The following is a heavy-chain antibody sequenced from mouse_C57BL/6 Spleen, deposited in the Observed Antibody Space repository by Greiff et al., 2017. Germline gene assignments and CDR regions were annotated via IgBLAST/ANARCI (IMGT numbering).Heavy chain of an antibody. CDR2: IYPRDGST. CDR3: AREGDYYGSSWYFDV. D-gene: IGHD1-1*01. CDR1: GYTFTDHT. Sequence: VQLQQSDAELVKPGASVKISCKVSGYTFTDHTIHWMKQRPEQGLEWIGYIYPRDGSTKYNEKFKGKATLTADKSSSTAYMQLNSLTSEDSAVYFCAREGDYYGSSWYFDVWGTGTTVTVSS. V-gene: IGHV1-78*01. J-gene: IGHJ1*03.